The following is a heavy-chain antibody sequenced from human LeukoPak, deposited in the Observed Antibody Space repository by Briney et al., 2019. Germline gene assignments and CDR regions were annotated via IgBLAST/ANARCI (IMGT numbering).Heavy chain of an antibody. J-gene: IGHJ6*03. Sequence: GASVKVSCKASGYTFTGYYMHWVRQAPGQGLEWMGWINPNSGGTNYAQKFRGRVTMTRDTSISTAYMELSRLRSDDTAVYYCARSNWNDYYYYYYMDVWGKGTTVTVSS. CDR1: GYTFTGYY. CDR3: ARSNWNDYYYYYYMDV. D-gene: IGHD1-1*01. V-gene: IGHV1-2*02. CDR2: INPNSGGT.